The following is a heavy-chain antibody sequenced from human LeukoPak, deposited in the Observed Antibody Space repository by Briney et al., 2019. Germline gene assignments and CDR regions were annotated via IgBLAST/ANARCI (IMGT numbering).Heavy chain of an antibody. Sequence: GGSPRLSCAASGFTFSSYEMNWVRQAPGKGLEWVSSISSSSSYIYYADSVKGRFTISRDNAKNSLYLQMNSLGAEDTAVYYCARRGTPSGLNDYWGQGTLVTVSS. CDR2: ISSSSSYI. CDR1: GFTFSSYE. V-gene: IGHV3-21*01. D-gene: IGHD2-15*01. J-gene: IGHJ4*02. CDR3: ARRGTPSGLNDY.